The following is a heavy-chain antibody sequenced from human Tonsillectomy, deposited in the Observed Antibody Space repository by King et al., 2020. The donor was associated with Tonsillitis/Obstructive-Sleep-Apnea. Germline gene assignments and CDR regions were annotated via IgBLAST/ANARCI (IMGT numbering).Heavy chain of an antibody. Sequence: QLQESGPGLVKPSETLSLTCTVSGGSISSSSYYWGWIRQPPGKGLEWIGSIYYSGSTYYNPSLKSRVTISVDTSKNQFSLKLSSVTAADTAVYYCARRGYSSSWVDYWGQGTLVTVSS. CDR2: IYYSGST. CDR1: GGSISSSSYY. J-gene: IGHJ4*02. V-gene: IGHV4-39*01. CDR3: ARRGYSSSWVDY. D-gene: IGHD6-13*01.